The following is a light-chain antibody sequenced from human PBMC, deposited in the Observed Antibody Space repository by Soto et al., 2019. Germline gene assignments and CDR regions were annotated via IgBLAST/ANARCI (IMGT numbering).Light chain of an antibody. V-gene: IGKV3-15*01. CDR3: QQYNNWADT. Sequence: EIVMPQSPATLSVSQGGSATLSCRASQHVSSNFAWYRQNPGQAPTLLIYRASTSAIGIPARFSGSGSGTEFLLTIRSLQSEDFAVYYCQQYNNWADTFGQGTKLEIK. J-gene: IGKJ2*01. CDR2: RAS. CDR1: QHVSSN.